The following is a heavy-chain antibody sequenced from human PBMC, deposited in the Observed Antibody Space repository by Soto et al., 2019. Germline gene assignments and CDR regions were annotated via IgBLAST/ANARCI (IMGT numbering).Heavy chain of an antibody. D-gene: IGHD1-1*01. CDR1: GFRFSDYK. J-gene: IGHJ6*02. Sequence: GSLRLSCAASGFRFSDYKMIWVRQAPGKGLEWVSDISGSGSTTYYAAHVKGRFTISRDNAKNTLYLQMNSLRAEDTAEYYCERRGTPKADYGMDVWGQGTRVSVSS. CDR3: ERRGTPKADYGMDV. CDR2: ISGSGSTT. V-gene: IGHV3-48*03.